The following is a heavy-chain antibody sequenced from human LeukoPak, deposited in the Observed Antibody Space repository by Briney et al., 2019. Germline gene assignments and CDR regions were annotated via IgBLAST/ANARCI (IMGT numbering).Heavy chain of an antibody. CDR1: GFTFSDHA. Sequence: GGSLRLSCAAFGFTFSDHAMDWVRQAPGEGLEWVARCRGKTNSYSTEYAASVNGRFTISGDDSKNSLYLQMNSLKTEDTAVYYCVRRRVGVAPASDMWGQGTTVTVSS. CDR3: VRRRVGVAPASDM. D-gene: IGHD1-26*01. V-gene: IGHV3-72*01. CDR2: CRGKTNSYST. J-gene: IGHJ3*02.